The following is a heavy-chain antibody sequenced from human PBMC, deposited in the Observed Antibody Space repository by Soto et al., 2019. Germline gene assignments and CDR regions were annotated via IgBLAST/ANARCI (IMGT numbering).Heavy chain of an antibody. J-gene: IGHJ4*02. D-gene: IGHD5-12*01. V-gene: IGHV1-2*02. CDR1: GYTFTGYY. CDR2: INPNSGGT. Sequence: ASVKVSCKASGYTFTGYYMHWVRQAPGQGLEWLGWINPNSGGTNYAPNFQGRVTMSWDTSISTAYMELSSLRSDDTAVYYCARDLSLRSGYTDYWGQGTLVTAPQ. CDR3: ARDLSLRSGYTDY.